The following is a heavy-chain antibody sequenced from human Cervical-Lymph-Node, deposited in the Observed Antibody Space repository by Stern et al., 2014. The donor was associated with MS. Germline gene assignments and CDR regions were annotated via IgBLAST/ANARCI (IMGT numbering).Heavy chain of an antibody. CDR1: GSTFSTSW. Sequence: EVQLVQSGGGLVQPGGSQRLSCVASGSTFSTSWMSWVRQAPGKGLEWVANIKRDGSETYYLDSVKGRFTISRDNAKSSLCLEMNSLRAEDTAVYYCTRFLQSGWSDLFDSWGRGTLVTVSS. J-gene: IGHJ5*01. CDR2: IKRDGSET. V-gene: IGHV3-7*01. CDR3: TRFLQSGWSDLFDS. D-gene: IGHD6-19*01.